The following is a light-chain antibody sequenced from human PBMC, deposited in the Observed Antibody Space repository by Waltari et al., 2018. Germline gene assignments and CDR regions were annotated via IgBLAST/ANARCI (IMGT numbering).Light chain of an antibody. CDR1: QSVSSY. J-gene: IGKJ4*01. V-gene: IGKV3-11*01. CDR2: DAS. Sequence: EIVLTQSPATLHLSPGESAPLSCRASQSVSSYLAWYQQNPGQAPRLLIYDASNRATGIPARFSGSGSGTDFTLTISSLEPEDFAVYYCQQRSNWPPLTFGGGTKVEIK. CDR3: QQRSNWPPLT.